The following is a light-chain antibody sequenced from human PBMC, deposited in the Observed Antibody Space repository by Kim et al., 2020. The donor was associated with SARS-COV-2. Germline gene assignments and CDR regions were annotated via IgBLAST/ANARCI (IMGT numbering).Light chain of an antibody. CDR1: ALPKQY. CDR3: QSADSSGTYVV. CDR2: KDS. Sequence: SGQTARITCSGDALPKQYAYWYQQKPGQTPVLVIYKDSERPSGIPERFSGSSSGTTVTLTISGVQAEDEADYYCQSADSSGTYVVFGGGTKLTVL. J-gene: IGLJ2*01. V-gene: IGLV3-25*03.